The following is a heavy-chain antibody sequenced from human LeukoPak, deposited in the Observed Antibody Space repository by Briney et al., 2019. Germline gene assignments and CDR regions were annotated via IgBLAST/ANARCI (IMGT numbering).Heavy chain of an antibody. CDR3: ARDNQIRNDFWSGYSDWFDS. V-gene: IGHV1-69*05. CDR2: IIPIFGTA. Sequence: ASVKVSCKASGGTFSSYAISWVRQAPGQGLEWMGGIIPIFGTANYAQKFQGRVTITTDESTSTAYMELSSLRSEDTAVYYCARDNQIRNDFWSGYSDWFDSWGQGTLVTVSS. D-gene: IGHD3-3*01. CDR1: GGTFSSYA. J-gene: IGHJ5*01.